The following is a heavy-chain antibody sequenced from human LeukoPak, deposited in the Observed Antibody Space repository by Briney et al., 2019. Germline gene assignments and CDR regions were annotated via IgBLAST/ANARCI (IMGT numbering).Heavy chain of an antibody. CDR2: VWYDGSSK. CDR1: GFTFSSYA. V-gene: IGHV3-33*01. J-gene: IGHJ4*02. CDR3: ARDRRKTSVTTAVDY. D-gene: IGHD4-17*01. Sequence: PGRSLRLSCAASGFTFSSYAMHWVRQAPGKGLEWVAVVWYDGSSKNHADSVKGRFTISRDNSKNTLFLQMISLRAEDTAVYYCARDRRKTSVTTAVDYWGQGTLVTVSS.